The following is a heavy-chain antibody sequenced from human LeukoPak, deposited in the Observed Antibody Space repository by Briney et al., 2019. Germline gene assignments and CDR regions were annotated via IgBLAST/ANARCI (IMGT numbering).Heavy chain of an antibody. J-gene: IGHJ4*02. CDR2: IIPIFGTA. D-gene: IGHD3-22*01. CDR1: GGTFSSYA. Sequence: GASVKVSCKASGGTFSSYAISWVRQAPGQGLEWMGRIIPIFGTANYAQKFQGRVTITTGESTSTAYMELSSLRSEDTAVYYCARDSAYYYDSSGSHFDYWGQGTLVTVSS. V-gene: IGHV1-69*05. CDR3: ARDSAYYYDSSGSHFDY.